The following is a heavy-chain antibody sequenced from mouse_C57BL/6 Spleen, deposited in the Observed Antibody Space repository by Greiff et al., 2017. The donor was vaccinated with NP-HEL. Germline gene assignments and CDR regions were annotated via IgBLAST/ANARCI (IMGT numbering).Heavy chain of an antibody. CDR1: GYTFTSYW. J-gene: IGHJ4*01. CDR3: ARAITTVVAHYYAMDY. D-gene: IGHD1-1*01. Sequence: VQLQQPGAELVKPGASVKMSCKASGYTFTSYWITWVKQRPGQGLEWIGDIYPGSGSTNYNEKFKSKATLTVDTSSSTAYMQLSSLTSEDSAVYYCARAITTVVAHYYAMDYWGQGTSVTVSS. V-gene: IGHV1-55*01. CDR2: IYPGSGST.